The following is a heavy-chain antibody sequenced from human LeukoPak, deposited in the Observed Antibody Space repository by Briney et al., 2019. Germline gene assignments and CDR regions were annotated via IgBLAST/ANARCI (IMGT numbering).Heavy chain of an antibody. CDR2: ISAYNGNT. J-gene: IGHJ4*02. Sequence: GASVKVSCKASGYTFTSYGISWVRQAPGQGLEWMGWISAYNGNTNYAQKLQGRVTMTTDTSTSTAYMELRSLRSEDTAVYYCARADRDGYNYDDFDYWGQGTLVTVSS. D-gene: IGHD5-24*01. V-gene: IGHV1-18*01. CDR3: ARADRDGYNYDDFDY. CDR1: GYTFTSYG.